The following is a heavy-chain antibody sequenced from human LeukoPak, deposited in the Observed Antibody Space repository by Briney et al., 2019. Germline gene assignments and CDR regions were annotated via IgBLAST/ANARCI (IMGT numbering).Heavy chain of an antibody. CDR3: AKVRLYGDYPEIDY. V-gene: IGHV3-23*01. J-gene: IGHJ4*02. D-gene: IGHD4-17*01. Sequence: GGSVKLSCVASVFTFSSYSINWVRHAPWKGREWVLGTSGSGGRTYYADSVKGRFTISRENSKNTLYLQMNSLRAEDTAVYYCAKVRLYGDYPEIDYWGQGTLVAVSS. CDR2: TSGSGGRT. CDR1: VFTFSSYS.